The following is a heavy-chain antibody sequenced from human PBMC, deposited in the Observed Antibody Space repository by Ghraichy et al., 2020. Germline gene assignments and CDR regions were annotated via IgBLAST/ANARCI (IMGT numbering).Heavy chain of an antibody. CDR1: GFTFSRYW. J-gene: IGHJ4*02. CDR2: INIDGSNR. D-gene: IGHD6-19*01. CDR3: ARDESVAGPTTFDY. Sequence: GSLRLSCAASGFTFSRYWLHWVRQAPGEGLVWVSRINIDGSNRIYADSVNGRFTISRDNAKNTLYLQMNSLRAEDTAVYYCARDESVAGPTTFDYWGQGTLVTVSS. V-gene: IGHV3-74*01.